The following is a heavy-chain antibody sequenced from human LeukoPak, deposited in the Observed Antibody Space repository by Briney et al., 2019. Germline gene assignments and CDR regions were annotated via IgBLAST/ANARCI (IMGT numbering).Heavy chain of an antibody. D-gene: IGHD3-16*01. Sequence: SETLSLTCTVSGGSISSYYWSWIRQPPGKGLEWIGYIYYSGSTNYNPSLKSRVTISVDTSKNQFSLKLSSVTAADTAVYYCARDSFWGAFDIWGQGTMVTVSS. J-gene: IGHJ3*02. CDR1: GGSISSYY. CDR3: ARDSFWGAFDI. CDR2: IYYSGST. V-gene: IGHV4-59*01.